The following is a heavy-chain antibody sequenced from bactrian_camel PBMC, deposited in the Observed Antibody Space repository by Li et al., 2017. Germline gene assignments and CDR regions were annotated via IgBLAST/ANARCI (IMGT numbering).Heavy chain of an antibody. D-gene: IGHD1*01. Sequence: HVQLVESGGGSVQAGGSPRLSCAASGDISGGYCMAWFREAPGKDREAVAIFDRDGTTNYADSVKGRFTISQDNAKRTLTLQMNNVEPEDTAMYYCAGDPAASIKSCTGGSFSGRYWGQGTQVTVS. CDR1: GDISGGYC. CDR3: AGDPAASIKSCTGGSFSGRY. V-gene: IGHV3S55*01. CDR2: FDRDGTT. J-gene: IGHJ4*01.